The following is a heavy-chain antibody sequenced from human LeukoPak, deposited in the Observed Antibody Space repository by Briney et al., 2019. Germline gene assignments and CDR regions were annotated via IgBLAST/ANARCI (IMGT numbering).Heavy chain of an antibody. CDR3: AKDHPAMVYYFDY. V-gene: IGHV3-23*01. J-gene: IGHJ4*02. CDR1: GFTFSSYA. Sequence: GGSLRLSCAASGFTFSSYAMTWVRQAPGKGLEWVSTISGSGGNTYYADSVKGRFTISRDNSRNTLYLQMNSLRAKDTAVYYCAKDHPAMVYYFDYWGQGTLVTVSS. CDR2: ISGSGGNT. D-gene: IGHD5-18*01.